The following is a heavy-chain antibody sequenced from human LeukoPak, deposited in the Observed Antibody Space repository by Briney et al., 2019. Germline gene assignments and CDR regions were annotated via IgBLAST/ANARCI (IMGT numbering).Heavy chain of an antibody. Sequence: ASVKVSCKTSGYPFTTWEINWVRQAAGQGLEWMGWISAYNGNTNYAQKLQGRVTMTTDTSTSTAYMELRSLRSDDTAVYYCARDYYGSGPWGQGTLVTVSS. CDR3: ARDYYGSGP. CDR1: GYPFTTWE. CDR2: ISAYNGNT. J-gene: IGHJ5*02. V-gene: IGHV1-18*01. D-gene: IGHD3-10*01.